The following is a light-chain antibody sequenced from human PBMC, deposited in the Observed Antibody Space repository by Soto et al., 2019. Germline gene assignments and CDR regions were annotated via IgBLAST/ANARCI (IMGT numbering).Light chain of an antibody. CDR2: GAS. V-gene: IGKV3D-7*01. Sequence: PGERFTLSCRASQSVSSSYLTWYQQKPGQAPRLLIYGASTRATSIPARFSGSGSGTDFTLTISSLQPEDFAVYYCQQDYNLPLTFGGGTKVDIK. CDR1: QSVSSSY. CDR3: QQDYNLPLT. J-gene: IGKJ4*01.